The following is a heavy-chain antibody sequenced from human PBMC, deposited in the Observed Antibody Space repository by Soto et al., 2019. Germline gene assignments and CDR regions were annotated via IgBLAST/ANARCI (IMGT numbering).Heavy chain of an antibody. V-gene: IGHV3-33*01. CDR2: IWYDGSNK. CDR1: GFPFSSYG. J-gene: IGHJ4*02. CDR3: ARVGGSGSYENYFDY. D-gene: IGHD3-10*01. Sequence: QVQLVESGGGVVQPGRSLRLSCAASGFPFSSYGMHWVRQAPGKGLEWVAVIWYDGSNKYYADSVKGRFTISRDNSKNTLYLQMNSLRAEDTAVYSCARVGGSGSYENYFDYWGQGTLVTVSS.